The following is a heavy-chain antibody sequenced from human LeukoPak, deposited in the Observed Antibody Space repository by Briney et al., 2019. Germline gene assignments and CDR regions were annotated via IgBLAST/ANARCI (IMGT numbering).Heavy chain of an antibody. CDR3: ARDRGRYYDSRGFYWGYYFDS. CDR2: ISSSGSTI. V-gene: IGHV3-11*01. D-gene: IGHD3-22*01. CDR1: GFTFSDYY. Sequence: PGGSLTLSCAASGFTFSDYYMSWIRQAPGKGLEWVSYISSSGSTIYYADSVKGRFTISRDNSKDTLYLQMSSVRVDDTAVYYCARDRGRYYDSRGFYWGYYFDSWGQGILVTVST. J-gene: IGHJ4*02.